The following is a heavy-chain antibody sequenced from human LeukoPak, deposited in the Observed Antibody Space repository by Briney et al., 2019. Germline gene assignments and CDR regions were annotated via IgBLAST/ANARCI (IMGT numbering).Heavy chain of an antibody. CDR1: GYSISSGYY. CDR3: ASGLYYYYYMDV. J-gene: IGHJ6*03. V-gene: IGHV4-38-2*02. D-gene: IGHD5-12*01. CDR2: IYHSGST. Sequence: SETLSLTCTVSGYSISSGYYWGWIRQPPGKGLEWIGSIYHSGSTYYNPSLKSRVTISVDTSKNQFSLKLSSVTAADTAVYYCASGLYYYYYMDVWGKGTMVTVSS.